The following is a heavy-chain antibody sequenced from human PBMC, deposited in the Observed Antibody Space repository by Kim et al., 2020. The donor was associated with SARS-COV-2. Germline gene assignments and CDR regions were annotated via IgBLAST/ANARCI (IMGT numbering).Heavy chain of an antibody. CDR2: IIPILGTT. D-gene: IGHD1-7*01. CDR3: ARMRGIDWNFSTEERNYYYYGMDV. Sequence: SVKFSCKASGGTFSSYAISWVRQAPGQGLEWMGGIIPILGTTNNAQKFQGRLTITADEPTSTAYMELNNLRSEDTAMYYCARMRGIDWNFSTEERNYYYYGMDVWGQGTTVTVSS. CDR1: GGTFSSYA. V-gene: IGHV1-69*13. J-gene: IGHJ6*02.